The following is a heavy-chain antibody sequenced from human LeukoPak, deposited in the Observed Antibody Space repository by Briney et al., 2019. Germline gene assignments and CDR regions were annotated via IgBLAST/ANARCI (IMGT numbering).Heavy chain of an antibody. J-gene: IGHJ4*02. D-gene: IGHD3-9*01. V-gene: IGHV3-48*03. CDR2: ISSRGATI. Sequence: GGSLRLSCAASGFTFSDFEMTWVRQAPGKGLEWVSYISSRGATIYYADSVKGRFTTSRDNAKNSLSLQLNSLRVEDTAVYYCARGHYDVLAASYKWTPDYWGQGTLVTVSS. CDR1: GFTFSDFE. CDR3: ARGHYDVLAASYKWTPDY.